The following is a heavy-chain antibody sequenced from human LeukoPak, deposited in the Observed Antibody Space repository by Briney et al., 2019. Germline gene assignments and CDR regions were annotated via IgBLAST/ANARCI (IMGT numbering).Heavy chain of an antibody. Sequence: GGSLRPSCAASGFTLSTYGMHWVRQAPGKGLEWVAFIRYDGSNKYYADSVKGRFTLSRDNSKNTLYLQMNSLRAEDTAVYYCANPPTVTKTRFDSWGQGTLVTVSS. J-gene: IGHJ5*01. V-gene: IGHV3-30*02. CDR1: GFTLSTYG. CDR3: ANPPTVTKTRFDS. CDR2: IRYDGSNK. D-gene: IGHD4-17*01.